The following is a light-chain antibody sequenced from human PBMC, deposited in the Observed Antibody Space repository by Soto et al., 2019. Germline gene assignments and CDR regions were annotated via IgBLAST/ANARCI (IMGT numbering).Light chain of an antibody. V-gene: IGKV1-5*03. Sequence: DIQMTQSPSTLSASVGDRVTITCRASQSTSINLAWYQQKPGKAPKLLIYQASSLENGVPPRFSASGSGTEFSLTISSLQPDDFATYYCQQYTSHSTFGQGTKVDI. CDR1: QSTSIN. J-gene: IGKJ1*01. CDR2: QAS. CDR3: QQYTSHST.